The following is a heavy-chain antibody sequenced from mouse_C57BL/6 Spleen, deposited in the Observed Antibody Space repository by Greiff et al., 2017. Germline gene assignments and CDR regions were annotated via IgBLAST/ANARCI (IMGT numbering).Heavy chain of an antibody. CDR3: AKPNYYGSSWGYFDV. D-gene: IGHD1-1*01. V-gene: IGHV2-5*01. J-gene: IGHJ1*03. Sequence: QVQLQQSGPGLVQPSQSLSITCTVSGFSLTSYGVHWVRQSPGKGLEWLGVIWRGGSTDYNAAFMSRLSITKDNSKSQVFFKMNSLQADDTAIYYCAKPNYYGSSWGYFDVWGTGTTVTVSS. CDR1: GFSLTSYG. CDR2: IWRGGST.